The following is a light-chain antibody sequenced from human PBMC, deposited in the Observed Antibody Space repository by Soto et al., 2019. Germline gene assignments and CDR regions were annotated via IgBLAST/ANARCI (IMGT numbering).Light chain of an antibody. V-gene: IGLV2-11*01. J-gene: IGLJ1*01. CDR3: SSYTSSSTPYV. Sequence: QSALTQPHSVSGSPGQSVAISCSGTSSDVGGCNYVSWYQQHPGKAPKLIIFDVNKRPSGVPDRFSGSKSGSTASLTISGLQAEDEADYYCSSYTSSSTPYVFGTGTKVTVL. CDR2: DVN. CDR1: SSDVGGCNY.